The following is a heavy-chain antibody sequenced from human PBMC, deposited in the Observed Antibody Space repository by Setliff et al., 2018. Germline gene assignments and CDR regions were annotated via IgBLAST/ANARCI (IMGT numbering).Heavy chain of an antibody. J-gene: IGHJ4*02. CDR3: TRGRGPRVVVAVPLDF. D-gene: IGHD2-15*01. CDR2: ISPYNGDA. V-gene: IGHV1-18*01. Sequence: ASVKVSCKTSGYNFITFGVNWVRQVPGQGFEWMGWISPYNGDADYAQKFQGRDTLTTDTSTGTAYMELRALSSDDTAIYYCTRGRGPRVVVAVPLDFWGQGTLVTVSS. CDR1: GYNFITFG.